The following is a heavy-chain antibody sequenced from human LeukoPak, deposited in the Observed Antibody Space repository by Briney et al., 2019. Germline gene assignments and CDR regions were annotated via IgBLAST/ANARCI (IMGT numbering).Heavy chain of an antibody. CDR3: ARYYFDSSGYYSFDF. CDR1: GGSISSHY. Sequence: SETLSLTCTVSGGSISSHYWSWIRQPPGKGLEWIGYIYYSGSTNCNPSLKSRATISVDTSKNQFSLKLSSVTAADTAFYYCARYYFDSSGYYSFDFWGQGTLVTVSS. CDR2: IYYSGST. J-gene: IGHJ4*02. V-gene: IGHV4-59*11. D-gene: IGHD3-22*01.